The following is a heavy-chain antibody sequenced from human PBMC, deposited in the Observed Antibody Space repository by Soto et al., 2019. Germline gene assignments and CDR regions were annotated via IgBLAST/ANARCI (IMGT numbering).Heavy chain of an antibody. Sequence: SVKVSCKASGGTFSSYAISWVRQSPGQGLEWMGGIIPIFGTANYAQKFQGRVTITADESTSTAYMELSTLRSEDTAVYYCAIAAAGGISDYWGQGTLVTVSS. CDR1: GGTFSSYA. CDR3: AIAAAGGISDY. D-gene: IGHD6-13*01. V-gene: IGHV1-69*01. CDR2: IIPIFGTA. J-gene: IGHJ4*02.